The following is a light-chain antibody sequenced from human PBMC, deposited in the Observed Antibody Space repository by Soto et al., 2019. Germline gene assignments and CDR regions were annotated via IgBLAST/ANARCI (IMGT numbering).Light chain of an antibody. J-gene: IGKJ4*01. Sequence: EIVLTQSPATLSLSPGERATLSCRASQSVGSDLAWYQQKPGQAPRLVIYDIFTRATGVPNRISGSGSGTEFTLTISRLQSEDFAVYYCQKYNSWPLTFGGGTKVDIK. V-gene: IGKV3D-15*01. CDR1: QSVGSD. CDR3: QKYNSWPLT. CDR2: DIF.